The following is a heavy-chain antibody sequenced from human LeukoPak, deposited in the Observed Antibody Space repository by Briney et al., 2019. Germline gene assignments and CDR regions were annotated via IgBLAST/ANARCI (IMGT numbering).Heavy chain of an antibody. D-gene: IGHD3-10*01. CDR2: IYTSGST. J-gene: IGHJ6*02. Sequence: SEALSLTCTVSGGSISSYYWSWIRQPAGKGLEWIVRIYTSGSTNYNPSLKSRVTMSVDTSKNQFSLKLSSVTAADTAVYYCARHLGDYYYYGMDVWGQGTTVTVSS. V-gene: IGHV4-4*07. CDR1: GGSISSYY. CDR3: ARHLGDYYYYGMDV.